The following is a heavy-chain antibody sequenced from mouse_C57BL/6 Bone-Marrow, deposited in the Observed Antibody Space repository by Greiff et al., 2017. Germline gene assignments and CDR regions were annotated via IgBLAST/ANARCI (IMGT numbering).Heavy chain of an antibody. CDR2: INSDGGST. Sequence: EVKVVESGGGLVQPGESLKLSCESNEYEFPSHDMSWVRKTPEKRMELVAAINSDGGSTYYPDTMERRFIISRDNTKKTLYLQMSSLRSEDTALYYCARLAKYGNYFDYWGQGTTLTVSS. J-gene: IGHJ2*01. CDR3: ARLAKYGNYFDY. CDR1: EYEFPSHD. D-gene: IGHD2-1*01. V-gene: IGHV5-2*01.